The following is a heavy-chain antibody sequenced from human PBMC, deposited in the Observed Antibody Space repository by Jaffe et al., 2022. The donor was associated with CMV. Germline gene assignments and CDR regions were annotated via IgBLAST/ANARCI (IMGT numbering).Heavy chain of an antibody. V-gene: IGHV4-39*01. Sequence: QLQLQESGPGLVKPSETLSLTCTVSGGSISSSSYYWGWIRQPPGKGLEWIGSIYYSGSTYYNPSLKSRVTISVDTSKNQFSLKLSSVTAADTAVYYCARGGTMVRGVIHKGLDYWGQGTLVTVSS. CDR1: GGSISSSSYY. CDR2: IYYSGST. J-gene: IGHJ4*02. D-gene: IGHD3-10*01. CDR3: ARGGTMVRGVIHKGLDY.